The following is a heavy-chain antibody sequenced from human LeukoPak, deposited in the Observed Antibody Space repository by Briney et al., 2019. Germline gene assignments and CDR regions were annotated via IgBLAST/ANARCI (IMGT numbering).Heavy chain of an antibody. CDR2: IYYSGST. J-gene: IGHJ4*02. V-gene: IGHV4-39*07. D-gene: IGHD2-15*01. CDR3: ARDWRRYCSGGSCYYY. CDR1: GYAISSSSYY. Sequence: SETLSLTCSVSGYAISSSSYYWGWIRQPPGKGLEWIGSIYYSGSTYYNPSLKSRVTISVDTSKNQFSLKLSSVTAADTAVYYCARDWRRYCSGGSCYYYWGQGTLVTVSS.